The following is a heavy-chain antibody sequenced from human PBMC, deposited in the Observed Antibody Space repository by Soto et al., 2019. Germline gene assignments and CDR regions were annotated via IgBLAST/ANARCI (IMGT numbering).Heavy chain of an antibody. Sequence: EVQLVESGGGLIQRGGSLRLSCAASGFTLSTYSLNWVRQAPRKGLEWLSYISGSSNTIYYADSVKGRFTISRDNAKNSLYLQMNSLRDEDTAVYFCARGFDRQYGMDVWGQGTTVIVSS. J-gene: IGHJ6*02. CDR2: ISGSSNTI. CDR1: GFTLSTYS. CDR3: ARGFDRQYGMDV. V-gene: IGHV3-48*02. D-gene: IGHD3-10*01.